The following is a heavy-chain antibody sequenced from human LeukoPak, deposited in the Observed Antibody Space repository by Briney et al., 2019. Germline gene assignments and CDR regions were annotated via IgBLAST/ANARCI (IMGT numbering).Heavy chain of an antibody. D-gene: IGHD3-16*01. V-gene: IGHV3-21*01. J-gene: IGHJ4*02. Sequence: GGSLRLSCAASGFTFSDYRMDWVRQAPGKGLEWVSSISSRTTYIYYADSVKGRFTVSRDNAKNSLYLQMTSLRAEDTAVYYCARSRGPPTYFDYWGQGTLVTVSS. CDR3: ARSRGPPTYFDY. CDR1: GFTFSDYR. CDR2: ISSRTTYI.